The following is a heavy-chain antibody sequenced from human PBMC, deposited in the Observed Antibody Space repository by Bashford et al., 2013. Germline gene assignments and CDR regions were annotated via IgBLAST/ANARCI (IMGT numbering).Heavy chain of an antibody. Sequence: ASVKVSCKASGYTFTGYYMYWVRQAPGQGLEWMGWINPNPNSGATKYAEMFQGRVTMTRDTSISTAYMELSSLRSDDTAVYFCARDGPVVGVWNAFDVWGQGTVVTVSS. J-gene: IGHJ3*01. CDR2: INPNPNSGAT. CDR1: GYTFTGYY. V-gene: IGHV1-2*02. D-gene: IGHD1-26*01. CDR3: ARDGPVVGVWNAFDV.